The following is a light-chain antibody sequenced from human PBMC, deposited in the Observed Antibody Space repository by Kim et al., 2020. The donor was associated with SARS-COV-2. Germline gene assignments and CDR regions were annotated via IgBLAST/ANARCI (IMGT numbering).Light chain of an antibody. V-gene: IGKV3D-15*01. Sequence: SMSPGETVPLSCSARQFISNNLAWYQQNPGQPPRLLTYDTSTRATGVPGRFTGSGSATDFILTISSLQSEDFAVYSCQQYNDWPPTFGQGTKLEI. CDR3: QQYNDWPPT. CDR2: DTS. J-gene: IGKJ2*01. CDR1: QFISNN.